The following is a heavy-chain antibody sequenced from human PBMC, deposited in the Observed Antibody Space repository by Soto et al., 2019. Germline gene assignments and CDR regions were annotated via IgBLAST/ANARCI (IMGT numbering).Heavy chain of an antibody. D-gene: IGHD6-13*01. J-gene: IGHJ5*02. CDR2: IYYSGIT. CDR3: TRARRFTSSWFWFDP. CDR1: GDPISSGDYN. Sequence: LSLTCSVSGDPISSGDYNWNWIRQHPVKGPEWIGYIYYSGITNYNPSLRSRVTLSVDTAQNQFSLRLASVTAADTAVYYCTRARRFTSSWFWFDPWGQGTLVT. V-gene: IGHV4-31*03.